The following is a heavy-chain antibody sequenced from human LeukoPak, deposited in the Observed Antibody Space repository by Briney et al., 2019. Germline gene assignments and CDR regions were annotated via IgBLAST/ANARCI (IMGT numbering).Heavy chain of an antibody. CDR1: GGSISSGGYS. J-gene: IGHJ4*02. D-gene: IGHD3-3*01. CDR2: INHSGST. Sequence: ASQTLSLTCAVSGGSISSGGYSWSWIRQPPGKGLEWIGEINHSGSTNYNPSLKSRVTISVDTSKNQFSLKLSSVTAADTAVYYCARGRNSDFWSEGNPKPLDYWGQGTLVTVSS. CDR3: ARGRNSDFWSEGNPKPLDY. V-gene: IGHV4-30-2*01.